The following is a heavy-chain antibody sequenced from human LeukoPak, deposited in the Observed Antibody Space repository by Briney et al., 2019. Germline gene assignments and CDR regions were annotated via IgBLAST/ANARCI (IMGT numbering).Heavy chain of an antibody. CDR3: ARDRSDSSGYEWHY. D-gene: IGHD3-22*01. Sequence: SVKVSCKASGGTFSSYAISWVRQAPGQGLEWMGRIIPIFGTANYARKFQGRVTITTDKSTSTAYMELSSLRSEDTAVYYCARDRSDSSGYEWHYWGQGTLVTVSS. CDR2: IIPIFGTA. V-gene: IGHV1-69*05. CDR1: GGTFSSYA. J-gene: IGHJ4*02.